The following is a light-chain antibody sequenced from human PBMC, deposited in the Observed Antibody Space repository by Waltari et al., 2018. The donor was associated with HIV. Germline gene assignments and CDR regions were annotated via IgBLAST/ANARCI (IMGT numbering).Light chain of an antibody. CDR1: TSDIDPLNY. CDR3: ASFTGDKTLL. V-gene: IGLV2-14*03. Sequence: QSALTQPASVSGSPGQSITISCTGPTSDIDPLNYVSWYQQHPGKLPRLILYDVDSRASGISSRFSGSKSGHTASLHSSGRRAEDEADYYCASFTGDKTLLFGGGTKVTVL. J-gene: IGLJ3*02. CDR2: DVD.